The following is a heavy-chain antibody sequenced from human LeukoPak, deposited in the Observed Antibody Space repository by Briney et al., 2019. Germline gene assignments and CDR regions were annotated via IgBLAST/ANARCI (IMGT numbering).Heavy chain of an antibody. CDR1: GGSISSSSYY. D-gene: IGHD1-26*01. V-gene: IGHV4-39*07. CDR3: ARDRVDGGSLNWFDP. CDR2: IYYSGST. J-gene: IGHJ5*02. Sequence: NSSETLSLTCTVSGGSISSSSYYWGWIRQPPGKGLEWIGSIYYSGSTNYNPSLKSRVTMSVDTSKNQFSLKLSSVTAADTAVYYRARDRVDGGSLNWFDPWGQGTLVTVSS.